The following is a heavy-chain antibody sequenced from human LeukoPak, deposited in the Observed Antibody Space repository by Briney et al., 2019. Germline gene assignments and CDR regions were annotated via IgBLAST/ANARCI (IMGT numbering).Heavy chain of an antibody. CDR2: INPNSGGT. V-gene: IGHV1-2*02. CDR3: ARDRESRGHFDY. J-gene: IGHJ4*02. Sequence: GASVKVSCKASGYTFTGYYMHWVRQAPGQGLEWMGWINPNSGGTNYAQKFRGRVTMTRDTSISTAYMELSRLRSDDTAVYYCARDRESRGHFDYWGQGTLVTVSS. CDR1: GYTFTGYY. D-gene: IGHD3-16*01.